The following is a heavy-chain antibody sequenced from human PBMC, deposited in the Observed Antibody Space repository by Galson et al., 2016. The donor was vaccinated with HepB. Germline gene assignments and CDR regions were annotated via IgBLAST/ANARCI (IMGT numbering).Heavy chain of an antibody. CDR2: ISYSGNT. CDR3: ARSSGNIEYHRIV. J-gene: IGHJ4*02. V-gene: IGHV4-61*01. D-gene: IGHD2/OR15-2a*01. Sequence: ETLSLTCTVSGDSVSSGKYYWSWIRQPPGKGLEWIAYISYSGNTNSNPSLKSRVALSIDRSKSQFSLKLGSVTAADTALYYCARSSGNIEYHRIVWGQGTLVTVSS. CDR1: GDSVSSGKYY.